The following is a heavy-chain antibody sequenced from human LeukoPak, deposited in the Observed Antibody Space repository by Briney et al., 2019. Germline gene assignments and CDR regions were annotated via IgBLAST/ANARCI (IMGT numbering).Heavy chain of an antibody. J-gene: IGHJ4*02. Sequence: PSETLSLTCAVYGGPFSGYYWSWIRQPPGKGLEWIGEINHSGSTNYNPSLKSRVTISVDTSKNQFSLKLSSVTAADTAVYYCARDGTMVQGVIYWGQGTLVTVSS. V-gene: IGHV4-34*01. CDR3: ARDGTMVQGVIY. CDR1: GGPFSGYY. CDR2: INHSGST. D-gene: IGHD3-10*01.